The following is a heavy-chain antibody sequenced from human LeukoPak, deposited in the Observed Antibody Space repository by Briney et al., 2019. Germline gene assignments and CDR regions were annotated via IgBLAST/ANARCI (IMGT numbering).Heavy chain of an antibody. CDR2: ISSSSSYI. J-gene: IGHJ4*02. Sequence: PGGSLRLSCAASGFTFSSYSMNCVRQAPGKGLEWVSSISSSSSYIFYADSLKGRFTISRDNAKNSVYLQMNSLRPEDTAVYYCSRDRLGGLDYWGQGTLVTVSS. V-gene: IGHV3-21*01. CDR1: GFTFSSYS. CDR3: SRDRLGGLDY. D-gene: IGHD5-12*01.